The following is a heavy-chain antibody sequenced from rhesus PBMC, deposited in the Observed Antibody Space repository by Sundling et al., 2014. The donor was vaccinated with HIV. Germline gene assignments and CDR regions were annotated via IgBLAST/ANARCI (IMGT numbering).Heavy chain of an antibody. CDR3: ARGSVDFDS. Sequence: QVQLVQSGAEVTKPGASVKLSCKASGYTFTSYNINWMRQAPGRGLEWMGWINPSTGNTAYTQTFQGRVTLTRDTSANTAYMELSSLRSEDTAVYYCARGSVDFDSWGQGGPGHRLL. CDR2: INPSTGNT. CDR1: GYTFTSYN. J-gene: IGHJ4*01. V-gene: IGHV1-200*01.